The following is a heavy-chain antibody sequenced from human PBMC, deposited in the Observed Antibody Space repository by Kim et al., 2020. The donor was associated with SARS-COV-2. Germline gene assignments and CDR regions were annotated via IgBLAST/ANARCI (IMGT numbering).Heavy chain of an antibody. D-gene: IGHD3-10*01. Sequence: GGSLRLSCAASGFTFITYTMTWVRQAPGKGLEWVSAISGSGGNTYYADSVKGRFTISRDNSRNTLYLQMNSRRAEDSALYYGAKGGPMVQGLTYYFDYWG. J-gene: IGHJ4*01. CDR3: AKGGPMVQGLTYYFDY. CDR2: ISGSGGNT. CDR1: GFTFITYT. V-gene: IGHV3-23*01.